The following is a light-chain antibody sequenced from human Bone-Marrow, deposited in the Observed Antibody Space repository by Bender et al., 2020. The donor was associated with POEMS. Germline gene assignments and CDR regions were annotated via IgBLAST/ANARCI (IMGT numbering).Light chain of an antibody. CDR1: NSDIGDYKY. Sequence: QSALTQPASVSGSPGQSVSISCTGINSDIGDYKYVSWYQQHPGKVPKLLIYDVTNRPSGVSHRFSGSIDNSSNSASLIISGLRTEDEADYYCHSYDDTTDVFGGGTKLTVL. V-gene: IGLV2-14*03. CDR3: HSYDDTTDV. CDR2: DVT. J-gene: IGLJ3*02.